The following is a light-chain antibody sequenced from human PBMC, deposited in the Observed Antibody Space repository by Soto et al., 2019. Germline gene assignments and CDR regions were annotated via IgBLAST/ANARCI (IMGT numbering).Light chain of an antibody. CDR1: SNDIGSYNY. J-gene: IGLJ2*01. CDR2: DVS. CDR3: TSCTSSSTI. V-gene: IGLV2-14*01. Sequence: QSALTQPSSVSGSPGQSITISCTGTSNDIGSYNYVSWYQQHPGRTPQLIIYDVSYRPSGVSNRFSGSKSGNTASLTISGLHAEDESDYYCTSCTSSSTIFGGGTKLTVL.